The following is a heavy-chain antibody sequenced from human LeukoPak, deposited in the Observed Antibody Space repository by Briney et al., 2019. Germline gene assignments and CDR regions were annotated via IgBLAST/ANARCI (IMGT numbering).Heavy chain of an antibody. V-gene: IGHV4-38-2*02. CDR1: GYSISSGYF. CDR3: ARDRRIVGATYDY. J-gene: IGHJ4*02. D-gene: IGHD1-26*01. CDR2: IYQSETA. Sequence: NPSETLSLTCTVSGYSISSGYFWGWMRQPPGKGLEWIGSIYQSETAHYNPSLKSRVTISVDTSKNQFSLKLRSVMAADTAVYYCARDRRIVGATYDYWGQGTLVTVSS.